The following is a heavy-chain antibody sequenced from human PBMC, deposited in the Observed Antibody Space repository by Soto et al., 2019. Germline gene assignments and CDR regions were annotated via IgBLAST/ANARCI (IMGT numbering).Heavy chain of an antibody. J-gene: IGHJ4*02. D-gene: IGHD5-12*01. Sequence: QLQLQESGPGLVKPSETLSLTCTVSGGSISSSSYYWGWIRQPPGKGLEWIGSIYYSGSTYYNPSPXSXXTISVDTSKNQFSLKLSSVTAADTAVYYCARLRRDGYNYDYWGQGTLVTVSS. CDR2: IYYSGST. CDR1: GGSISSSSYY. CDR3: ARLRRDGYNYDY. V-gene: IGHV4-39*01.